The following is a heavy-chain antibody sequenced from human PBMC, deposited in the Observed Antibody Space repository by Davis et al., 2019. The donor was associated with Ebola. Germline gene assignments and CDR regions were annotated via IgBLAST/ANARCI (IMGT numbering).Heavy chain of an antibody. D-gene: IGHD6-6*01. Sequence: MPSETLSLTCAVYGGSFSGYYWSWIRQPPGKGLEWIGYIYYSGSTNYNPSLKSRVTISVDTSKNQFSLKLSSMTAADTAVYYCARGRIAARLSLFDYWGQGTLVTVSS. V-gene: IGHV4-59*01. CDR1: GGSFSGYY. CDR2: IYYSGST. J-gene: IGHJ4*02. CDR3: ARGRIAARLSLFDY.